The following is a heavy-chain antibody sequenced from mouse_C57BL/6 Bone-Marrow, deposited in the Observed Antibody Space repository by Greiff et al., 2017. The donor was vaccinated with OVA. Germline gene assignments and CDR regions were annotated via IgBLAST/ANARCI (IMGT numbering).Heavy chain of an antibody. J-gene: IGHJ2*01. V-gene: IGHV1-15*01. CDR2: IDPETGGT. CDR1: GYTFTDYE. CDR3: TRSDYYGNCDY. D-gene: IGHD1-1*01. Sequence: VQLQQSGAELVRPGASVTLSCKASGYTFTDYEMHWVKQTPVHGLEWIGAIDPETGGTAYNQKFKGKAILTADKSSSTAYMELRSLTSEDSAVYYCTRSDYYGNCDYWGQGTTLTVSS.